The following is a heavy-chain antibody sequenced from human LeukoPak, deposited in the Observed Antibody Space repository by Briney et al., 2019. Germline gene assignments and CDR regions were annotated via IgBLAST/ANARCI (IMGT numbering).Heavy chain of an antibody. J-gene: IGHJ4*02. CDR1: GGSISGYY. D-gene: IGHD5-12*01. CDR3: ARDNRYSGFLN. CDR2: MYTSGGA. Sequence: SETLSLTCSVSGGSISGYYWSWIRQPAGKGLEWIGRMYTSGGAYYKPSLRSRVTMSVDTSKNQISLEVQSVTAADTAVYYCARDNRYSGFLNWGQGTLVTISS. V-gene: IGHV4-4*07.